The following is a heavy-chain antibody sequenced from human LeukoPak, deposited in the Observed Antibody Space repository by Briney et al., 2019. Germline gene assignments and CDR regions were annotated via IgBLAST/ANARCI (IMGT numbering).Heavy chain of an antibody. V-gene: IGHV4-61*02. CDR2: IYASGNT. D-gene: IGHD5-24*01. Sequence: PSETPSLTCSVSGASVSTTAYFWNWIRQPAGEGLEWIGRIYASGNTHYNPSLKSRVTMSLDTSKNQFSLTMNSVTAADSAVYFCASYREAYDLYPHGLDVWGRGTVVTVSS. CDR3: ASYREAYDLYPHGLDV. J-gene: IGHJ3*01. CDR1: GASVSTTAYF.